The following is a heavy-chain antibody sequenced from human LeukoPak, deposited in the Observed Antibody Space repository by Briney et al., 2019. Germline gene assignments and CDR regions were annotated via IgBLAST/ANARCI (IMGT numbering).Heavy chain of an antibody. D-gene: IGHD3-10*01. CDR2: IYHSGST. V-gene: IGHV4-30-2*01. CDR1: GGSISSGGYY. Sequence: PSQTLSLTCTVSGGSISSGGYYWSWIRQPPGKGLEWIGYIYHSGSTYYNPSLKSRVTISVDRSKNQFSLKLSSVTAADTAVYYCARDSSTMVRGVIKLGDYWGQGTLVTVSS. J-gene: IGHJ4*02. CDR3: ARDSSTMVRGVIKLGDY.